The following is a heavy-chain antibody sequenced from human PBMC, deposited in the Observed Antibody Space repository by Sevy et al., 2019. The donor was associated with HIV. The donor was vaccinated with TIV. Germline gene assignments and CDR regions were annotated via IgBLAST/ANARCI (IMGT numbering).Heavy chain of an antibody. V-gene: IGHV1-69*13. J-gene: IGHJ6*02. CDR2: IIPIFGTA. D-gene: IGHD3-10*01. CDR3: ASARLLWFGETLYYYYYGMDV. Sequence: ASVKVSCKASGGTFSSYAISWVRQAPGQGLEWMGGIIPIFGTANYAQKFQGRVTITADESTSTAYMELSSLRSEDTAVYYCASARLLWFGETLYYYYYGMDVWGQGTTVTVSS. CDR1: GGTFSSYA.